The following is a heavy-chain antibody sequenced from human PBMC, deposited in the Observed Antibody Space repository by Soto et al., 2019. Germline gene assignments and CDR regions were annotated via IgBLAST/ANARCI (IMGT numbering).Heavy chain of an antibody. CDR2: TYYRSRWYN. V-gene: IGHV6-1*01. D-gene: IGHD5-18*01. CDR3: ARDSTAMVTAFDI. CDR1: GDSVSSNSAA. Sequence: SQTLSLTCAISGDSVSSNSAAWNWIRLSPSRGLEWLARTYYRSRWYNDYAVSVRSRITVNPDTSKNQFSLKLSSVTAADTAVYYCARDSTAMVTAFDIWGQGTMVTVSS. J-gene: IGHJ3*02.